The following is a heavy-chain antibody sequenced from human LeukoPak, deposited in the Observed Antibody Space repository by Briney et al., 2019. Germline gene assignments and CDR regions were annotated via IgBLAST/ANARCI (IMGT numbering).Heavy chain of an antibody. V-gene: IGHV3-30*02. J-gene: IGHJ4*02. Sequence: GGSLRLSCAASGFTFSSYGMHWVRQAPGKGLEGVAFIQYDGSNNYYADSVKGRFTISRDNCKNTQYLEKNRDRREDGDVYYCAKLLRGYSYGYSVPLGYWGQGTLVTVSS. D-gene: IGHD5-18*01. CDR1: GFTFSSYG. CDR3: AKLLRGYSYGYSVPLGY. CDR2: IQYDGSNN.